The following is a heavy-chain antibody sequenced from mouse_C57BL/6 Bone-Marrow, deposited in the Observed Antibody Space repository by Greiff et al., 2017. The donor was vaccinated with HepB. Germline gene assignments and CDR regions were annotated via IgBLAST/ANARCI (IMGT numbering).Heavy chain of an antibody. Sequence: VQLQESGAELVKPGASVKMSCKASGYTFTSYWITWVKQRPGQGLEWIGDIYPGSGSTNYNEKFKSKATLTVDTSSSTAFMQLSSLTSEDSAVYYCARSDGYYPYFDYWGQGTTLTVSS. D-gene: IGHD2-3*01. CDR1: GYTFTSYW. CDR3: ARSDGYYPYFDY. CDR2: IYPGSGST. V-gene: IGHV1-55*01. J-gene: IGHJ2*01.